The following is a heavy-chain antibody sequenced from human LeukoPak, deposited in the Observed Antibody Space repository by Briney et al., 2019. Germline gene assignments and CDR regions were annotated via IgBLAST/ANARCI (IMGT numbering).Heavy chain of an antibody. CDR1: GGSISSGGYY. D-gene: IGHD6-13*01. J-gene: IGHJ6*02. Sequence: SETLSLTRTVSGGSISSGGYYWSWIRQHPGKGLEWIGYIYYSGSTYYNPSLKSRVTISVDTSKNQFSLKLSSVTAADTAVYYCARDLAAAGIGSGMDVWGQGTTVTVSS. CDR3: ARDLAAAGIGSGMDV. CDR2: IYYSGST. V-gene: IGHV4-31*03.